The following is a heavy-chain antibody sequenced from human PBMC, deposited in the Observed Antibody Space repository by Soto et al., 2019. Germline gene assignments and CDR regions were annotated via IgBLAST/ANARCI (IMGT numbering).Heavy chain of an antibody. J-gene: IGHJ4*02. CDR1: GYTFTNFG. D-gene: IGHD1-26*01. CDR3: ARGGQWDFLSDY. V-gene: IGHV1-18*01. CDR2: ISAYNGNT. Sequence: ASVKVSCKASGYTFTNFGISWVRQAPGQGLEWMGWISAYNGNTNYAQNFQGRVTMATDTSTSTAYMELRSLISDDTAVYYCARGGQWDFLSDYWGQGTLVTVSS.